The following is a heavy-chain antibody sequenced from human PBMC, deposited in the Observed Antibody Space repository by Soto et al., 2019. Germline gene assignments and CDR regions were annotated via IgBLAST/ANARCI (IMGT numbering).Heavy chain of an antibody. Sequence: VQLLESGGGLVQPGGSLRLSFAASGFTFNAYAMTWVRQAPGKGLEWVSAIGGSGGNRYYAASVKGRFTISRDNSKDTLDLQMNRLRVEDTAVYYCARVASDYINSVDHWGQGILVTVSS. CDR2: IGGSGGNR. D-gene: IGHD4-4*01. V-gene: IGHV3-23*01. CDR3: ARVASDYINSVDH. CDR1: GFTFNAYA. J-gene: IGHJ4*02.